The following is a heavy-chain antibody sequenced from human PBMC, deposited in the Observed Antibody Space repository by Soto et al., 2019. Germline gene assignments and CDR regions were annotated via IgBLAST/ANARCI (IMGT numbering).Heavy chain of an antibody. CDR3: VRDSYSSSRYYYYGMDV. V-gene: IGHV3-74*01. CDR1: GFTFSSYW. CDR2: INSDGSST. Sequence: EVQLVESGGGLVQPGGSLRLSCAASGFTFSSYWMHWVRQAPGKGLVWVSRINSDGSSTSYADSVKGRFTISRDNAKNTLYLQMNSLRAEDTAVYYCVRDSYSSSRYYYYGMDVWGQGTTVTVSS. D-gene: IGHD6-13*01. J-gene: IGHJ6*02.